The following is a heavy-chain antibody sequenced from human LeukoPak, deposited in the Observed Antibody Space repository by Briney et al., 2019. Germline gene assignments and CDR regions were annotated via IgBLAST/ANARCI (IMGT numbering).Heavy chain of an antibody. CDR2: IWYDGSDK. CDR3: ARVGAAMRLLNGQVDY. CDR1: GFTFSSFG. Sequence: GGSLRLSCAASGFTFSSFGMHWVRQAPGKGLEWVAVIWYDGSDKYYADSVKGRFTISRDNSKNTLYLQMNSLRAEDTAVYYCARVGAAMRLLNGQVDYWGQGTLVTVSS. J-gene: IGHJ4*02. V-gene: IGHV3-33*01. D-gene: IGHD2-8*01.